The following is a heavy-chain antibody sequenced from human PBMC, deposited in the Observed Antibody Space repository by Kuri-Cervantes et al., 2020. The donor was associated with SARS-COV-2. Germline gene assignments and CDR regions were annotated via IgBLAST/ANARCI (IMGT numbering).Heavy chain of an antibody. Sequence: SGPTLVKPTQTLTLTCTFSGFSLSTSGMCVSWIRQPPGKALEWLALIYWDDDKRYSPSLTSRLTITKDTSKNQVVLTMTNMDPVDTATYYCAHRTLRDRLFDHWGQGTLVTVSS. CDR3: AHRTLRDRLFDH. D-gene: IGHD4-17*01. V-gene: IGHV2-5*08. J-gene: IGHJ4*02. CDR1: GFSLSTSGMC. CDR2: IYWDDDK.